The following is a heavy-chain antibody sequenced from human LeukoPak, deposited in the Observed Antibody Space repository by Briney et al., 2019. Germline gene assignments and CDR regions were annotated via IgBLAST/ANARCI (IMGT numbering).Heavy chain of an antibody. CDR1: GSTISHYS. D-gene: IGHD2-2*01. V-gene: IGHV3-21*01. Sequence: GGSLRLSCAASGSTISHYSMNWVRQAPGKGLEWVSSISNSSSYIYYADSVKGRFIISRDNAKNSLYLQMNSLRAEDTAVYYCASVVVVPAPMYYFDSWGLGTLVTVSS. CDR2: ISNSSSYI. J-gene: IGHJ4*02. CDR3: ASVVVVPAPMYYFDS.